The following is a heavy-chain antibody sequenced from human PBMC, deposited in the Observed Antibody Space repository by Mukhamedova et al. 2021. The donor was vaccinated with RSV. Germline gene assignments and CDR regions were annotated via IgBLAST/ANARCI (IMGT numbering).Heavy chain of an antibody. CDR3: ARGTGRGRGLFYFDY. D-gene: IGHD1-1*01. V-gene: IGHV3-48*03. Sequence: EMNWVRQAPGKGLEWVSYISSSGSTIYYADSVKGRFTISRDNAKNSQYLQMNSLRAEDTAVYYCARGTGRGRGLFYFDYWGQGTL. CDR2: ISSSGSTI. J-gene: IGHJ4*02.